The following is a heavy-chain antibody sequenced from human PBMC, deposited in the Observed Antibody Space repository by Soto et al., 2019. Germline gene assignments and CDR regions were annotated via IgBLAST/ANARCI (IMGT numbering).Heavy chain of an antibody. CDR2: IYYSGST. CDR1: GGSISSGGYY. Sequence: SETLSLTCTVSGGSISSGGYYWSRIRQHPGQGLEWIGYIYYSGSTYYNPSLKSRVTISVDTSKNQFSLKLSSVTAADTAVYYCARGPLDFSCSSTSCRESNWFDPWGQGTLVTVSS. V-gene: IGHV4-31*03. J-gene: IGHJ5*02. D-gene: IGHD2-2*01. CDR3: ARGPLDFSCSSTSCRESNWFDP.